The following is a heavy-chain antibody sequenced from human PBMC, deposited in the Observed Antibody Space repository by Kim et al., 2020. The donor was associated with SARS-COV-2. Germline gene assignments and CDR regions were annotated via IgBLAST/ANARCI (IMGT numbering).Heavy chain of an antibody. CDR3: ARGVSSAWTRRDWFDP. D-gene: IGHD3-22*01. Sequence: SETLSLTCVVSGASISSSSCWSWVRQPPGKGLEWIGVVDHSGTTSYNVSLKNRVSILVDKSKNQFSLRLTSVSAADTAVYYCARGVSSAWTRRDWFDPWG. CDR2: VDHSGTT. CDR1: GASISSSSC. J-gene: IGHJ5*02. V-gene: IGHV4-4*02.